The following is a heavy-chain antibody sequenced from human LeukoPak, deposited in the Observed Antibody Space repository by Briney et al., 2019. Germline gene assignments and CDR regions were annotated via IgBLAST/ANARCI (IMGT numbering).Heavy chain of an antibody. Sequence: ASVKVSCKASGYTFTSYDINWVRQATGQGLEWMGWMNPNSGNTGYAQKFQGRVTITRNTSISTAYMELSSLRSEDTAVYYCSRGAYSSSWFLDYWGQGTLVTVSS. CDR2: MNPNSGNT. CDR3: SRGAYSSSWFLDY. V-gene: IGHV1-8*03. CDR1: GYTFTSYD. D-gene: IGHD6-13*01. J-gene: IGHJ4*02.